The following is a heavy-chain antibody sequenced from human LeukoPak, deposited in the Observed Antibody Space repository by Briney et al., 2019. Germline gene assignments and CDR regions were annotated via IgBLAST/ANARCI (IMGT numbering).Heavy chain of an antibody. V-gene: IGHV3-23*01. D-gene: IGHD3-10*01. J-gene: IGHJ4*02. Sequence: GSLRLSCAASGFTFSSYAMSWVRQAPGKGLEWVSAISGSGGSTYYADSVKGRFTISRDNSKNTLYLQMNSLRAEDTAVYYCAKVAAPTMVRGVIITPDYWGQGTLVTVSS. CDR3: AKVAAPTMVRGVIITPDY. CDR2: ISGSGGST. CDR1: GFTFSSYA.